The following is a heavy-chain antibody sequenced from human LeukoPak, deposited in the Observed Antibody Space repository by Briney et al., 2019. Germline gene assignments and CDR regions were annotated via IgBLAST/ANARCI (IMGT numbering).Heavy chain of an antibody. D-gene: IGHD6-19*01. V-gene: IGHV3-9*01. CDR1: GFIFDDYA. J-gene: IGHJ4*02. Sequence: GGSLRLSCEASGFIFDDYAMHWVRQVPGKGLEWVSGISWKSDSMRYADSVKGRFTVSRDNAKNSLYLQMNSLRLEDTAFYYCAKDGGHSSVLYYFESWGQGTLVTVSS. CDR2: ISWKSDSM. CDR3: AKDGGHSSVLYYFES.